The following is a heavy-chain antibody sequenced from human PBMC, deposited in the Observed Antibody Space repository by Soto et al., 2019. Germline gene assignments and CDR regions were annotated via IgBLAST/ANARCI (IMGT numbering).Heavy chain of an antibody. Sequence: VQLLESGGGLVQPGGSLRLSCAASGFTFSTYAMSWVRQAPGKGLEWVSTITTSGGNTYYADSVQGRFTISRDHSKNTLYLQMNSLRAEDTAVYYCAGRYCTNGVCYTNYYYYIDVWGKGTTVTVSS. D-gene: IGHD2-8*01. CDR3: AGRYCTNGVCYTNYYYYIDV. CDR1: GFTFSTYA. V-gene: IGHV3-23*01. J-gene: IGHJ6*03. CDR2: ITTSGGNT.